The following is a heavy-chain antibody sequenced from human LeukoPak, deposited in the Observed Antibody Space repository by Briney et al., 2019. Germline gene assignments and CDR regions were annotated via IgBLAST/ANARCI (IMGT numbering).Heavy chain of an antibody. D-gene: IGHD5-18*01. V-gene: IGHV1-69*13. J-gene: IGHJ4*02. Sequence: SVKVSCKASGGTFSSYAISWVRQAPGQGLEWMGGIIPTFGTANYAQKFQGRVTITADESTSTAYMELSSLRSEDTAVHYCARVRGYSYRSYFDYWGQGTLVTVSS. CDR1: GGTFSSYA. CDR3: ARVRGYSYRSYFDY. CDR2: IIPTFGTA.